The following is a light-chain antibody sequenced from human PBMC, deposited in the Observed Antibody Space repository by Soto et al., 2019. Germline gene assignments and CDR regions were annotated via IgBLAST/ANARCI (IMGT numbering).Light chain of an antibody. CDR2: GGS. CDR1: QSLTRN. Sequence: EIVMTQSPATLSVSPGERVTLSCRASQSLTRNLAWYQHKPGQSPRLLIYGGSARATGIPARFSGSGSGTDFALTISTLEPEDFAVYFCHRYGSSPPWTFGQGTKVDIK. J-gene: IGKJ1*01. CDR3: HRYGSSPPWT. V-gene: IGKV3-20*01.